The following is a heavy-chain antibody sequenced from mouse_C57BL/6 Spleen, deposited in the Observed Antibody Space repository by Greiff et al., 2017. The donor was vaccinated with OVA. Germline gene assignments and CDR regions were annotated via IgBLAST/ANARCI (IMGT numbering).Heavy chain of an antibody. Sequence: VQLQQSGAELVRPGASVKLSCKASGYTFTDYYINWVKQRPGQGLEWIARIYPGSGNTYYNEKFKGKATLTAEKSSSTAYMQLSSLTSEDSAVYFCARYYGYDGYAMDYWGQGISVTVSS. J-gene: IGHJ4*01. CDR1: GYTFTDYY. D-gene: IGHD2-2*01. CDR2: IYPGSGNT. CDR3: ARYYGYDGYAMDY. V-gene: IGHV1-76*01.